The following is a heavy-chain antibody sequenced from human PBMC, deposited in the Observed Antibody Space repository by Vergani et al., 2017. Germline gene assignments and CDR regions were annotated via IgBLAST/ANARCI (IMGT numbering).Heavy chain of an antibody. J-gene: IGHJ6*02. CDR1: GFTFSSYG. Sequence: QVQLVESGGGVVQPGRSLRLSCAASGFTFSSYGMHWVRQAPGKGLEWVAVISYDGSNKYYADSVKGRFTISRDNSKNTLYLQMNSLRAEDTAVYYCAKGKRWRTYYDILTGYYPLGLPYYGMDVWGQGTTVTVSS. CDR3: AKGKRWRTYYDILTGYYPLGLPYYGMDV. V-gene: IGHV3-30*18. CDR2: ISYDGSNK. D-gene: IGHD3-9*01.